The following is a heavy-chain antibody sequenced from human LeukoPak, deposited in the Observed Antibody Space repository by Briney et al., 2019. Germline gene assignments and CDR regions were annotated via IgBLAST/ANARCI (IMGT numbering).Heavy chain of an antibody. CDR2: IYYSRNT. CDR3: ARQSYGSGSYYTD. V-gene: IGHV4-59*08. CDR1: GGSISSYY. Sequence: SETLSLTCTVSGGSISSYYWSWIRQPPGKGLEWIGYIYYSRNTNYNPSLMSRVTISVDTSKNQFSLKLSSVTAADTAVYYCARQSYGSGSYYTDWGQGTLVTVSS. J-gene: IGHJ4*02. D-gene: IGHD3-10*01.